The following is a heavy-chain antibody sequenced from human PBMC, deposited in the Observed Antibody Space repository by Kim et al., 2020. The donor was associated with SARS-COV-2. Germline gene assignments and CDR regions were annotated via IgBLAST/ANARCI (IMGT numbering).Heavy chain of an antibody. CDR1: GFTFSSYA. CDR3: ARDLGPKYYGY. J-gene: IGHJ4*02. V-gene: IGHV3-23*01. Sequence: GGSLRLSCAASGFTFSSYAMSWVRQAPGEGLEWVSFVSTSGSSTYYADSVKGRFSISRDNSKSTLYLQMNSLRAEDTAAYYCARDLGPKYYGYWGQGTLVAVSS. D-gene: IGHD4-17*01. CDR2: VSTSGSST.